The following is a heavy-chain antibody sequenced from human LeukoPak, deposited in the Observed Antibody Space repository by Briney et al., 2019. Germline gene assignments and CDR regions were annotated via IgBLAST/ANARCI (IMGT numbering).Heavy chain of an antibody. J-gene: IGHJ6*03. D-gene: IGHD3-10*01. V-gene: IGHV4-34*01. CDR3: AELRNRITMVRGAKANYYYYMDV. Sequence: PSETLSLTCAVYGGSFSGYYWSWIRQPPGKGLEWIGEINHSGSTNYNPSLKSRVTISVDTSKNQFSLKLSSVTAADTAVYYCAELRNRITMVRGAKANYYYYMDVWGKGTTVTVSS. CDR2: INHSGST. CDR1: GGSFSGYY.